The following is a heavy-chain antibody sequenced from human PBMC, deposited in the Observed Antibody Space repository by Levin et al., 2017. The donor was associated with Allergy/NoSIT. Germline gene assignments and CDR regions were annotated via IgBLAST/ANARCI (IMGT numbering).Heavy chain of an antibody. V-gene: IGHV3-23*01. Sequence: GESLKISCAASGFTFSIYGMSWVRQAPGKGLEWVSVISGSGGNTYYADSVKGRFTISRDNSKNTLYLQMNSLRAEDTAVYYCAKDLFRSRIAVAEFDYWGQGTLVTVSS. CDR3: AKDLFRSRIAVAEFDY. J-gene: IGHJ4*02. CDR2: ISGSGGNT. CDR1: GFTFSIYG. D-gene: IGHD6-19*01.